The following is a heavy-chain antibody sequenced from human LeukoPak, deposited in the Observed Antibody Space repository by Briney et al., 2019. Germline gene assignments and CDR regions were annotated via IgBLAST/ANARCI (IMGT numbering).Heavy chain of an antibody. CDR2: INPNSGDT. CDR1: GYTFTAYY. V-gene: IGHV1-2*02. J-gene: IGHJ4*02. Sequence: ASVKVSCKAPGYTFTAYYMHWVRQAPGQGLEWMGWINPNSGDTNYARNFQGRVTMTRDTSISTAYMELSRLRSDDTAMYYCARGSGYYSFDCWGQGTLVTVSS. D-gene: IGHD3-3*01. CDR3: ARGSGYYSFDC.